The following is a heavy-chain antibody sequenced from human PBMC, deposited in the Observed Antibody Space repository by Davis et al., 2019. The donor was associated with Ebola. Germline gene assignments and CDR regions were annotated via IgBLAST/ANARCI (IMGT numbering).Heavy chain of an antibody. Sequence: PGGSLRLFCAASGFTFSSYWMSWVRQAPGKGLEWVANIKQDGSEKYYVDSVKGRFTISRDNAKNSLYLQMNSLRAEDTAVYYCARIYYYYDSSGYHYGEYFQHWGQGTLVTVSS. V-gene: IGHV3-7*01. D-gene: IGHD3-22*01. J-gene: IGHJ1*01. CDR3: ARIYYYYDSSGYHYGEYFQH. CDR2: IKQDGSEK. CDR1: GFTFSSYW.